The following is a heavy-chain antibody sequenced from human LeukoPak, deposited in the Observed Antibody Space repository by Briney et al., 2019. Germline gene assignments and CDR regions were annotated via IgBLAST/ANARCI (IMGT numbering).Heavy chain of an antibody. Sequence: PSETLSLTCAVYGGSFSGYYWSWIRQPPGKGLEWIGEINHSGSTNYNPSLKSRVTISVDTSKNQFSLKLSSVTAADTAVYYCARGRDTAMVNFDYWGQGTLVTVSS. D-gene: IGHD5-18*01. CDR2: INHSGST. CDR1: GGSFSGYY. CDR3: ARGRDTAMVNFDY. J-gene: IGHJ4*02. V-gene: IGHV4-34*01.